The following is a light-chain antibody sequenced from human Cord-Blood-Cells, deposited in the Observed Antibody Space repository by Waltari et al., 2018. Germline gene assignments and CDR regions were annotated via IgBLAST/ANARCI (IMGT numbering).Light chain of an antibody. CDR1: QSVSSSY. Sequence: EIVLTQSPGTLSFSPGERATLPCRASQSVSSSYLACYQQKPGQAPRLLIYGASSRATGIPDRCSGSGSGTVFTLTISRLEPEDFAVYYCQQYGSSPYSFGQGTKLEIK. J-gene: IGKJ2*03. CDR3: QQYGSSPYS. V-gene: IGKV3-20*01. CDR2: GAS.